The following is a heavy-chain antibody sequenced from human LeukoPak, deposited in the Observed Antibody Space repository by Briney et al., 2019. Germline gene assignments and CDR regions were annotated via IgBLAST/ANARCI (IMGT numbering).Heavy chain of an antibody. CDR3: AKDGGSGWYGLVGSLDY. Sequence: PGRSLRLSCAASGFTFDDYAMHWVRQAPGKGLEWVSGISWNSGSIGYADSVKGRFTISRDNAKNSLYLQMNSLRAEDMALYYCAKDGGSGWYGLVGSLDYWGQGTLVTVSS. V-gene: IGHV3-9*03. D-gene: IGHD6-19*01. J-gene: IGHJ4*02. CDR1: GFTFDDYA. CDR2: ISWNSGSI.